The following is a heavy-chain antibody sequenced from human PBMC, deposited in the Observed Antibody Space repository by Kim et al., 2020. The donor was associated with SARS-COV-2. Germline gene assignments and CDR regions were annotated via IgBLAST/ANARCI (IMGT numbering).Heavy chain of an antibody. D-gene: IGHD1-20*01. CDR3: ARDPGITGTTGFDY. Sequence: KCQGEGTITADKSTSTAYMELSSLRSEDTAVYYCARDPGITGTTGFDYWGQGTLVTVSS. V-gene: IGHV1-69*04. J-gene: IGHJ4*02.